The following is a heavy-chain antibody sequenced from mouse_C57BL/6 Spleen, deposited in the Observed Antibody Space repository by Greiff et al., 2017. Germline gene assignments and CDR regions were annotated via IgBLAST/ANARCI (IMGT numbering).Heavy chain of an antibody. V-gene: IGHV5-17*01. Sequence: EVQGVESGGGLVKPGGSLKLSCAASGFTFSDYGMHWVRQAPEKGLEWVAYISSGSSTIYYADTVKGRFTISRDNAKNTLFLQMTSLRSEDTAMYYCARPGDYGSSWGFAYWGQGTLVTVSA. CDR2: ISSGSSTI. J-gene: IGHJ3*01. D-gene: IGHD1-1*01. CDR3: ARPGDYGSSWGFAY. CDR1: GFTFSDYG.